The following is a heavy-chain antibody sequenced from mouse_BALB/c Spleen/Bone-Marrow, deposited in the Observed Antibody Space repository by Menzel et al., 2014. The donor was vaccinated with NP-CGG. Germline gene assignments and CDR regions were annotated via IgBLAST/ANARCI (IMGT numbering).Heavy chain of an antibody. CDR2: ISNGSSTI. D-gene: IGHD2-4*01. CDR3: ARKGAMITHYYAMDY. Sequence: EVHLVESGGGLAQPGGSRKLSCAASGFTFSSFGMHWVRQAPEKGLEWVAYISNGSSTIYYADTVKGRFTISRDNPKNTLFLQMTSLRSEDTAMYYCARKGAMITHYYAMDYWGQGTSVTVSS. V-gene: IGHV5-17*02. CDR1: GFTFSSFG. J-gene: IGHJ4*01.